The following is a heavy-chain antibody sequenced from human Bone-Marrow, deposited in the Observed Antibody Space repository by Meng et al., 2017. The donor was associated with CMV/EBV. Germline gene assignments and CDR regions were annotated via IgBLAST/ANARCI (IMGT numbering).Heavy chain of an antibody. CDR1: GYSISSGYY. V-gene: IGHV4-38-2*02. CDR3: ARDLVVVVPADNYYYYYGMVV. CDR2: IYHSGST. Sequence: SETLSLTCTVSGYSISSGYYWGWIRQPPGKGLEWIGNIYHSGSTYYNPSLKSRVTISVDTSKNQFSLKLSSVTAADTAVYYCARDLVVVVPADNYYYYYGMVVWGQGTTVTVSS. D-gene: IGHD2-2*01. J-gene: IGHJ6*02.